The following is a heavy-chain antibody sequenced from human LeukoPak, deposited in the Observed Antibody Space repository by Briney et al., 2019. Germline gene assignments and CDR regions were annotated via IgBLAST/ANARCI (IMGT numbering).Heavy chain of an antibody. CDR1: GFTFSSYE. CDR3: ARSRGVDWFDP. J-gene: IGHJ5*02. D-gene: IGHD2-15*01. CDR2: ISHSGSTI. Sequence: GGSLRLSCVVSGFTFSSYEMNWVRQAPGKGLEWASYISHSGSTIYYADSVKGRFTISGDNAKSSLYLQMNSLRTEDTAVYYCARSRGVDWFDPWGQGTLVTVSS. V-gene: IGHV3-48*03.